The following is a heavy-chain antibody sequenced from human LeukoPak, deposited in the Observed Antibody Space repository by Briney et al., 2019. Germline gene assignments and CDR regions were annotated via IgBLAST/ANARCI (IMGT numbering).Heavy chain of an antibody. CDR3: ARKLGFDWLSFRFDP. Sequence: GAPVKVSCKASGYTFTGYYMHWVRQAPGQGLEWMGWINPNSGGTNYAQKLQGRVTMTTDTSTSTAYMELRSLRSDDTAVYYCARKLGFDWLSFRFDPWGQGTLVTVSS. CDR1: GYTFTGYY. V-gene: IGHV1-2*02. D-gene: IGHD3-9*01. CDR2: INPNSGGT. J-gene: IGHJ5*02.